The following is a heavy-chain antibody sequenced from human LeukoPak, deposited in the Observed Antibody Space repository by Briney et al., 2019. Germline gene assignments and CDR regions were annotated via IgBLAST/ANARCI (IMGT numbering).Heavy chain of an antibody. D-gene: IGHD1-26*01. V-gene: IGHV4-4*07. J-gene: IGHJ2*01. CDR3: ARAGILELQLDSWYFDL. CDR1: GGSISSYY. Sequence: PSETLSLTCTVSGGSISSYYWSWIRQPAGKGLEWIGRIYTSGSTNYNPSLKSRVTMSVDTSKNQFSLKLSSVTAADTAVYYCARAGILELQLDSWYFDLWGRGTLVTVSS. CDR2: IYTSGST.